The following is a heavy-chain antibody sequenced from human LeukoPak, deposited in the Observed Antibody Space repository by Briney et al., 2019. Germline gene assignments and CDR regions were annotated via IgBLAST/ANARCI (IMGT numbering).Heavy chain of an antibody. CDR1: GFTFSSYA. V-gene: IGHV3-23*01. CDR2: ISGSGGNT. CDR3: AKDEYYYDSSGAMDY. Sequence: GGSLRLSCAASGFTFSSYAMSWVRQAPGKGLEWVSAISGSGGNTYYADSVKGRFTISRDNSKNTLYLQMNSLRAEDTAVYYCAKDEYYYDSSGAMDYWGQGTLVTVSS. J-gene: IGHJ4*02. D-gene: IGHD3-22*01.